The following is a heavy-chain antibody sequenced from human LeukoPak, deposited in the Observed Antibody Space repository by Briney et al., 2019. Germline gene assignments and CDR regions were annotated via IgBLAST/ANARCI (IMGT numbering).Heavy chain of an antibody. J-gene: IGHJ4*02. V-gene: IGHV4-59*01. D-gene: IGHD6-19*01. CDR3: ARVGSSGWYSYFDY. Sequence: PSETLSLTCTVSGGSISSYYWSWIRQPPGKGLGWIGYIYYSGSTNYNPSLKSRVTISVDTSKNQFSLKLSSVTAADTAVYYCARVGSSGWYSYFDYWGQGTLVTVSS. CDR2: IYYSGST. CDR1: GGSISSYY.